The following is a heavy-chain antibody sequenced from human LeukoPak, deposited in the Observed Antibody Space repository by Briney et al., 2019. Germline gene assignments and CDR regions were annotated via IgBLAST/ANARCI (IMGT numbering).Heavy chain of an antibody. J-gene: IGHJ3*02. D-gene: IGHD4-17*01. Sequence: PGGSLRLSCAASGFTFSSYSMNWVRQAPGKGLEWVSSISSSSSYIYYADSVKGRFTISRDNAKNSLYLQMNSLRAEDTAVYYCARGDNDYGDYVGPDAFDIWGQGTMVTVSS. V-gene: IGHV3-21*01. CDR1: GFTFSSYS. CDR2: ISSSSSYI. CDR3: ARGDNDYGDYVGPDAFDI.